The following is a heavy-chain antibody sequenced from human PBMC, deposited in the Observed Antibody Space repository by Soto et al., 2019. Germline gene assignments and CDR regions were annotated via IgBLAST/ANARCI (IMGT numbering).Heavy chain of an antibody. CDR1: GFTFSSYG. Sequence: PGGSLRLSCAASGFTFSSYGMHWVRQAPGKGLEWVAVISYDGSNKYYADSVKGRFTISRDNSKNTLYLQMNSLRAEDTAVYYCAKDRVSSSWYSGFDPWGQGTLLTVSS. CDR2: ISYDGSNK. J-gene: IGHJ5*02. CDR3: AKDRVSSSWYSGFDP. V-gene: IGHV3-30*18. D-gene: IGHD6-13*01.